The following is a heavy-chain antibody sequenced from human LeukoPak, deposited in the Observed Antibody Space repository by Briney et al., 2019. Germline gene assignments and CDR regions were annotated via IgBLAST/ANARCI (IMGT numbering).Heavy chain of an antibody. CDR3: ARHTAAAGTYRYYYGMDV. CDR2: IYPGDSDT. D-gene: IGHD6-13*01. CDR1: GYSFTSYW. J-gene: IGHJ6*02. V-gene: IGHV5-51*01. Sequence: GESLKISCKGSGYSFTSYWIGWVRQMPGKGLEWMWIIYPGDSDTRYSPSFQGQVTISADKSISTAYLQWSSLKASDTAMYYCARHTAAAGTYRYYYGMDVWGQGTTVTVSS.